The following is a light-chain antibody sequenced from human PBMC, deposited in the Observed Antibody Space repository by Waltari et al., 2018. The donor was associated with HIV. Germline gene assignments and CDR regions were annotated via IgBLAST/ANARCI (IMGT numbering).Light chain of an antibody. Sequence: QSVLTQPPSASGTPGQRVTISCSGSRSNIGSKTVNWYQQLPGTAPKLLFYSNAQRPSGVPDRFSGSKSGTSASLAISGLQSEDEAGYYCAAWDVSLNGLVFGGGTKLTVL. V-gene: IGLV1-44*01. CDR3: AAWDVSLNGLV. CDR1: RSNIGSKT. J-gene: IGLJ2*01. CDR2: SNA.